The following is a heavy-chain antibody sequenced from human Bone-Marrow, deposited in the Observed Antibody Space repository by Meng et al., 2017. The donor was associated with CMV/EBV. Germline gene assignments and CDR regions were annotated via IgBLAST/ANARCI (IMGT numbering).Heavy chain of an antibody. V-gene: IGHV3-11*04. J-gene: IGHJ4*02. CDR1: GFSFSDYY. CDR3: AREPASRNFDY. D-gene: IGHD1-14*01. Sequence: GGSLRLSCAASGFSFSDYYMSWIRQAPGKGLEWVSYISSSGSAIYYTDSVKGRFTISRDNAKNSLYLQMNSLRAEDTAVYYCAREPASRNFDYWGQGNLVTVAS. CDR2: ISSSGSAI.